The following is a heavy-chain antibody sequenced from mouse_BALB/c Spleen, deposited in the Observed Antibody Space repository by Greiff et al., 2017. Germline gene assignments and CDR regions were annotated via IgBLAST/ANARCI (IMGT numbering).Heavy chain of an antibody. CDR2: INPSTGYT. CDR3: ARNPTVVRLFDY. V-gene: IGHV1-7*01. J-gene: IGHJ2*01. Sequence: QVQLQQSGAELAKPGASVKMSCKASGYTFTSYWMHWVKQRPGQGLEWIGYINPSTGYTEYNQKFKDKATLTADKSSSTAYMQLSSLTSEDSAVYYCARNPTVVRLFDYWGQGTTLTVSS. CDR1: GYTFTSYW. D-gene: IGHD1-1*01.